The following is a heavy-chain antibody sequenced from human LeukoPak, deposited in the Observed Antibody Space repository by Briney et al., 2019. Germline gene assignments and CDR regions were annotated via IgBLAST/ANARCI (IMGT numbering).Heavy chain of an antibody. Sequence: PGGSLRLSCAASGFTFSTYGMSWVRQAPGKGLEWVSAISGSGGSTYYADSVKGRFTISRDNSKNTLSLQMNSLRAEDTAVYYCAMIAAAAWEYYFDYWGQGTLVTVSS. V-gene: IGHV3-23*01. D-gene: IGHD6-13*01. CDR1: GFTFSTYG. J-gene: IGHJ4*02. CDR3: AMIAAAAWEYYFDY. CDR2: ISGSGGST.